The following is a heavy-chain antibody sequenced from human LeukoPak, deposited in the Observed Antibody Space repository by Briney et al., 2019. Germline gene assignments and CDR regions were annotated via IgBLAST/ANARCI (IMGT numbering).Heavy chain of an antibody. V-gene: IGHV3-48*03. CDR1: GFTFNIYE. CDR2: ISTSDSTI. CDR3: ARGDWWATTIVDL. D-gene: IGHD1-26*01. Sequence: GGSLRLSCAASGFTFNIYEFNWVRQAPGKGLEWVSYISTSDSTIYYADSVKGRFTISRDNAKNSLYLQMNSLRLEDTAIYYCARGDWWATTIVDLWGQGTLATVSS. J-gene: IGHJ5*02.